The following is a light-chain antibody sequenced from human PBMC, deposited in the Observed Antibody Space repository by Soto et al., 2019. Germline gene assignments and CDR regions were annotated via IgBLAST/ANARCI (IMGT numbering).Light chain of an antibody. CDR3: QQRYNWPPT. CDR1: QSVSTY. Sequence: ELVLTQSPATLSLSPGDRSTLSCRASQSVSTYLAWYQQKNGQAPRILIYDASNRDTGIPARFSGSGSGTDFTLTISSLEPEDFAVYYCQQRYNWPPTFGGGTKVEIK. J-gene: IGKJ4*01. V-gene: IGKV3-11*01. CDR2: DAS.